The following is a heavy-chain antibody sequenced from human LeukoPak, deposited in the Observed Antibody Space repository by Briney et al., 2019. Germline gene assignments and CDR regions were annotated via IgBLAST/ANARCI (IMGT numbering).Heavy chain of an antibody. CDR3: ARDAHWGLGWFDP. D-gene: IGHD7-27*01. CDR1: GGSISSGDYY. CDR2: IYYSGST. J-gene: IGHJ5*02. V-gene: IGHV4-30-4*08. Sequence: SETLSLTCTVSGGSISSGDYYWSWIRQPPGKGLEWIGYIYYSGSTYYNPSLKSRVTISVDTSKNQFSLKLSSVTAADTAVYYCARDAHWGLGWFDPWGQGTLVTVSS.